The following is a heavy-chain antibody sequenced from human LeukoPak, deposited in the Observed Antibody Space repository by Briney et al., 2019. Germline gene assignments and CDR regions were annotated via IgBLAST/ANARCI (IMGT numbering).Heavy chain of an antibody. CDR2: ISASGDVT. J-gene: IGHJ4*02. CDR3: ARVQGIAAAGDY. Sequence: GGSLRLSCEASRFFFSTYPMGWVRRAPGKGLEWVSGISASGDVTFHADPLKGRFTISRDNAKNSLYLQMNSLRAEDTAVYYCARVQGIAAAGDYWGQGTLVTVSS. CDR1: RFFFSTYP. V-gene: IGHV3-23*01. D-gene: IGHD6-13*01.